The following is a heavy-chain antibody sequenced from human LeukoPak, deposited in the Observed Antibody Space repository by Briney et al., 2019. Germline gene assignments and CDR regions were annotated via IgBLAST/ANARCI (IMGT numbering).Heavy chain of an antibody. CDR2: IYYSGST. J-gene: IGHJ4*02. D-gene: IGHD1-1*01. CDR3: ARQMRNEISFDY. CDR1: GGSISSYY. Sequence: ASETLSLTCTVSGGSISSYYWSWIRQPPGKGLEWIGHIYYSGSTKYNPSLKSRVTISVDTSKNQLSLKLSSVTAADTAVYYGARQMRNEISFDYWGQGTLVTVSS. V-gene: IGHV4-59*08.